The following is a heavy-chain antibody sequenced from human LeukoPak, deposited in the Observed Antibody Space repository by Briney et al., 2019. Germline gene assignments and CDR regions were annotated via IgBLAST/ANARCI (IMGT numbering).Heavy chain of an antibody. V-gene: IGHV4-4*08. CDR1: GRSINSHY. CDR2: IYSTGKN. CDR3: VRRDTGWNYFDY. D-gene: IGHD6-19*01. J-gene: IGHJ4*02. Sequence: PSETLSLTYALSGRSINSHYWGWIRQPPGKGLQWIGDIYSTGKNNYNPSLKSRVTISLDTSKSHLSLNLTSVLAADTAIYYCVRRDTGWNYFDYWGQGILVTVSS.